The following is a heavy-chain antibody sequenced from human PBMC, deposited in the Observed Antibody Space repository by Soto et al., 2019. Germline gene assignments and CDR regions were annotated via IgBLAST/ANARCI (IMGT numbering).Heavy chain of an antibody. J-gene: IGHJ6*03. CDR3: ASLVGQGYYGVEYYYMYV. CDR1: GGSFSGYY. D-gene: IGHD3-10*01. Sequence: SETLSLTCAVYGGSFSGYYWSWIRQHPGKGLEWIGYIYYSGSTYYNPSLKSRVTISLDTSKNQFSLKLSSVTAADTAVYYCASLVGQGYYGVEYYYMYVWGKGTRVTVPS. V-gene: IGHV4-31*11. CDR2: IYYSGST.